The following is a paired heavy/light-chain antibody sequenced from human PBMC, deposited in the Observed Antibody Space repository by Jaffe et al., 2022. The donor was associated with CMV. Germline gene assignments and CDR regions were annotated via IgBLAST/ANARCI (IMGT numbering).Light chain of an antibody. CDR2: DSS. J-gene: IGKJ3*01. Sequence: EIVLTQSPATLSLSPGERATLSCRASQSVSGFLAWYQHKPGQAPRLLIYDSSSRATDIPARFSGSGSGTDFTLTISSLEPEDFAVYYCQQWSNWPPEVTFGPGTTVDVK. CDR3: QQWSNWPPEVT. CDR1: QSVSGF. V-gene: IGKV3-11*01.
Heavy chain of an antibody. CDR1: RHTFVDYY. J-gene: IGHJ4*02. D-gene: IGHD6-13*01. CDR3: AIRTIGATSDN. CDR2: IDPRGKIV. Sequence: QVQLLQSGARVKKPGASVKVSCEASRHTFVDYYIYWVRQAPGQGLEWMAVIDPRGKIVSHAQKFQGRVTMTKDTSTRTVHMELSSLRSEDTAIYYCAIRTIGATSDNWGQGTLVIVSS. V-gene: IGHV1-46*01.